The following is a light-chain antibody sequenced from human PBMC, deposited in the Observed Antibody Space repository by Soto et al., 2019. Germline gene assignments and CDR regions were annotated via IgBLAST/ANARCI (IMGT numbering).Light chain of an antibody. Sequence: EIVLTQSPGNLSLSPGERATLSCGASQSVTSNYLAWYQQKPGQAPRLLIFGASIRVTGIPDRFIGSGSGTDFTLTISRLEPEDFAVYYCQQYGSSPWTFGQGTKVDIK. CDR2: GAS. CDR1: QSVTSNY. J-gene: IGKJ1*01. CDR3: QQYGSSPWT. V-gene: IGKV3-20*01.